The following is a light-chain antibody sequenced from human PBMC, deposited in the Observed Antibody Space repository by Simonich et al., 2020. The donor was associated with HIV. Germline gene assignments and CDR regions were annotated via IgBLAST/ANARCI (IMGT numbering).Light chain of an antibody. CDR1: QGISNA. CDR3: QQFDSYPLT. Sequence: AIQLTQSPSSLSASVGDTVTITCRASQGISNAFTWYQQKPGKPPKLLIYDASSLESGVPSRFSGSGSGTHFSLTISSLQPEDFATYFCQQFDSYPLTFGGGTKVEIK. CDR2: DAS. V-gene: IGKV1-13*02. J-gene: IGKJ4*01.